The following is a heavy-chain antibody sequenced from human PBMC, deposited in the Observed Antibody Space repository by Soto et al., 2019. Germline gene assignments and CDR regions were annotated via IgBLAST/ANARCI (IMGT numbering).Heavy chain of an antibody. V-gene: IGHV3-23*01. D-gene: IGHD3-22*01. CDR2: ISGSGDRT. J-gene: IGHJ1*01. CDR1: GITISNYP. Sequence: EVQLLESGGGLVQPGGSLRLSCAASGITISNYPMSWVRQAPGKGLDWVSGISGSGDRTYYADSAKGRFTISKDISKNSVSLQLDNLGAEDTAVYFCVKDDGGYPSTAPHWGQGTLVTVSS. CDR3: VKDDGGYPSTAPH.